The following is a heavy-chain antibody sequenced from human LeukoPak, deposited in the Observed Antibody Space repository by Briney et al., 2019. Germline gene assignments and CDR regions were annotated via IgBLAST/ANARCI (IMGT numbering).Heavy chain of an antibody. CDR3: AKDSGCVYCYLDY. D-gene: IGHD2-8*02. J-gene: IGHJ4*02. CDR2: IWYDGSDK. Sequence: GGSLRLSCAASGFTFSTYNMHWVRQAPGKGLEWVAVIWYDGSDKYYGDSVKGRFTISRDNSKNTLWLQMNSLRAEDTAVYYCAKDSGCVYCYLDYWGQGTLVTVSS. V-gene: IGHV3-33*06. CDR1: GFTFSTYN.